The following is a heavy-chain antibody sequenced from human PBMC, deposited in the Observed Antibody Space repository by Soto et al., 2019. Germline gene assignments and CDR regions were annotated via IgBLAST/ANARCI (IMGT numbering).Heavy chain of an antibody. CDR2: ISISSSTR. Sequence: ESGGGLVQPGGSLRLSCAASGFTFSSYVINWVRQAPGKGLEWVSYISISSSTRYYADSVRGRFTISRDNAKSSLYLQMNSLRDEDTAVYYCARGGGFFDYWGQGTLVTVSS. D-gene: IGHD3-10*01. CDR3: ARGGGFFDY. CDR1: GFTFSSYV. V-gene: IGHV3-48*02. J-gene: IGHJ4*02.